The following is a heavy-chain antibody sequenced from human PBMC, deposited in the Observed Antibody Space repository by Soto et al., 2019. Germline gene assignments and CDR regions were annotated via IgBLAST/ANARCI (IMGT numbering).Heavy chain of an antibody. CDR3: ARDLSGNPGY. Sequence: GGSLRLSCAASGFTFSSYAMHWVRQAPGKGLEWVALISYDGSDKDYADSVKGRFTISRDNSRNTLFLQMNSLRSDDTAVYYCARDLSGNPGYWGQGTLVTVSS. J-gene: IGHJ4*02. D-gene: IGHD2-15*01. CDR1: GFTFSSYA. V-gene: IGHV3-30-3*01. CDR2: ISYDGSDK.